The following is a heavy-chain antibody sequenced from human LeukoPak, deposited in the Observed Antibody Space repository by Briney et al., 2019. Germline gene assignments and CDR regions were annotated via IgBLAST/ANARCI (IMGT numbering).Heavy chain of an antibody. D-gene: IGHD6-6*01. Sequence: TGGSLRLSCAASGFTFDDYAMHWVRQAPGKGLEWVSGISWNSGSIGYADSVKGRFTISRDNAKNSLYLQMNSLRAEDTALYYCAKDQRLFVQSIDYWGQGTLVTVSS. V-gene: IGHV3-9*01. CDR3: AKDQRLFVQSIDY. CDR2: ISWNSGSI. J-gene: IGHJ4*02. CDR1: GFTFDDYA.